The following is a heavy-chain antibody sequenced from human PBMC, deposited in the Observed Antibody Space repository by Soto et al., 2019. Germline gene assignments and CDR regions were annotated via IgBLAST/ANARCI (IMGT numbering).Heavy chain of an antibody. J-gene: IGHJ4*02. Sequence: EVQLVESGGGLVQPGGSLRLSCAASGFTFSGYWMSWVRQAPGKGLEWVANIKHDGSERYYVDSVEGRFTISKDNAKNSLYLQMNSLRAEDPAVYYWARDYDRIPGIDWGQGTLVTVSS. D-gene: IGHD3-22*01. CDR1: GFTFSGYW. CDR3: ARDYDRIPGID. V-gene: IGHV3-7*04. CDR2: IKHDGSER.